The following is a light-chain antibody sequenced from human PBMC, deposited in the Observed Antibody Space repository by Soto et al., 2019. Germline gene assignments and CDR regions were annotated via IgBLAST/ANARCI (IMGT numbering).Light chain of an antibody. CDR3: QQYNNWPRT. J-gene: IGKJ1*01. Sequence: ERVMTQSPATLSVSPGDRATLSCRASQSISANLAWYQQKPGQTPRLLIYGASTRASGVPAKFSGSGSGTEFTLTISSLQSEDFAVYYCQQYNNWPRTFGQGTKVDI. CDR2: GAS. V-gene: IGKV3-15*01. CDR1: QSISAN.